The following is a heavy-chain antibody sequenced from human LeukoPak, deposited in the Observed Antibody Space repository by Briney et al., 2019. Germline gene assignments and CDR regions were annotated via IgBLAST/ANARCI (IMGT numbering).Heavy chain of an antibody. CDR2: ISTAICTT. D-gene: IGHD5-24*01. Sequence: QPGGSLRLSCVVSGFPFSNNPMNWVRQAPGKGLEWVSYISTAICTTYYAESVKGRFTISRDNAKNSLYLQMNSLRVEDTAVYYCARDGRKGYEIDYWGQGTLVTVSS. CDR1: GFPFSNNP. V-gene: IGHV3-48*01. CDR3: ARDGRKGYEIDY. J-gene: IGHJ4*02.